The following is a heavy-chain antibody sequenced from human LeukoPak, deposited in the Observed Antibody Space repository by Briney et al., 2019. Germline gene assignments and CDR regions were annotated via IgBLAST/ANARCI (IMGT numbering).Heavy chain of an antibody. Sequence: GGSLRLSCAASGFTFSTYGIHWVRQAPGKGLESVAVISNDGSNKYYADSVKGRFTISRDNSKNTVYLQMNSLRGEDTAVYYCAKSGIAAAGQRGYFDYWGQGTLVTVSS. J-gene: IGHJ4*02. CDR1: GFTFSTYG. D-gene: IGHD6-13*01. V-gene: IGHV3-30*18. CDR2: ISNDGSNK. CDR3: AKSGIAAAGQRGYFDY.